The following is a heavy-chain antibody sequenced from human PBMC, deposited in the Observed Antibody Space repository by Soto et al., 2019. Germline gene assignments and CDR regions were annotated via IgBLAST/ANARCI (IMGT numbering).Heavy chain of an antibody. CDR2: IYYSGST. CDR1: GGSISSYY. J-gene: IGHJ3*02. V-gene: IGHV4-59*01. D-gene: IGHD6-19*01. CDR3: ARAVTGSGWSNAFDI. Sequence: SETLSLTCTVSGGSISSYYWSWIRQPPGKGLEWIGYIYYSGSTNYNPSLKSRVTISVDTSKNQFSLKLSSVTAADTAVYYCARAVTGSGWSNAFDIWGRGTMVTVSS.